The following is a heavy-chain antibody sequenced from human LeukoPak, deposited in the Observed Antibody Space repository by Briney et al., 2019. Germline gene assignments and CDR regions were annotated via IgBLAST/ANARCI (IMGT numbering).Heavy chain of an antibody. D-gene: IGHD3-22*01. V-gene: IGHV4-4*02. J-gene: IGHJ4*02. CDR3: ARLRGGGYYYASLIYFDY. CDR1: GGSFSSSNW. Sequence: PSEPLSLTCAVSGGSFSSSNWWSWARQPPEKGLEWIGETNQSGGTNYNPSLKSRVTISVDKSKNQFSLKLSSVTAADTAVYYCARLRGGGYYYASLIYFDYWGQGTLVTVSS. CDR2: TNQSGGT.